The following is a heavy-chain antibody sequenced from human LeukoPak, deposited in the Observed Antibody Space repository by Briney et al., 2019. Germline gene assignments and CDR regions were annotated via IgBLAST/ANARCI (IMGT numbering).Heavy chain of an antibody. Sequence: GGSLRLSCAASGFTFSNYAMHWVRQAPGKGLEWVAVISFDATKEYFGKSVKGRFTISRDNSKATLYLQMHRLRIEDTALYFCARFKVGTNTTEKNAFDIWGRGTVVAVSS. J-gene: IGHJ3*02. CDR1: GFTFSNYA. CDR3: ARFKVGTNTTEKNAFDI. CDR2: ISFDATKE. D-gene: IGHD1-1*01. V-gene: IGHV3-30*01.